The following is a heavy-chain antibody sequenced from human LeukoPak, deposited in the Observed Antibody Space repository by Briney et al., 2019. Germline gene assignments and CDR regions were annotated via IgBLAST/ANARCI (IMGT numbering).Heavy chain of an antibody. J-gene: IGHJ6*02. CDR1: GFPFSSDA. CDR2: ISGSTGST. V-gene: IGHV3-23*01. D-gene: IGHD3-3*01. CDR3: ARGEYYDFWSGYYPLHYYGMDV. Sequence: GGSLRLSCAGSGFPFSSDAMNWVRQAPGKGLEWVASISGSTGSTQYADSVKGRFTISRDNSKNTLYLQMNSLRAEDTAVYYCARGEYYDFWSGYYPLHYYGMDVWGQGTTVTVSS.